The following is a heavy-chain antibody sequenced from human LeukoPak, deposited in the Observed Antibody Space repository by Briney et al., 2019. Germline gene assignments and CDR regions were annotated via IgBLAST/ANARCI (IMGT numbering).Heavy chain of an antibody. V-gene: IGHV3-30*18. J-gene: IGHJ4*02. Sequence: GGSLRLSCAASGFTFSSYGMHWVRQAPGKGLEWVAVISYDGSNKYYADSVKGRFTISRDNSKNTLYVQVNSLGTEDTAAYYCAKGSYYDSSGSFYFDYWGQGTLVTVSS. D-gene: IGHD3-22*01. CDR2: ISYDGSNK. CDR3: AKGSYYDSSGSFYFDY. CDR1: GFTFSSYG.